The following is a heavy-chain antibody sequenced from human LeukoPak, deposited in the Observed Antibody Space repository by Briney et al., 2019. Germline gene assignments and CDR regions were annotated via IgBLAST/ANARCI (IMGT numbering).Heavy chain of an antibody. V-gene: IGHV4-30-4*08. D-gene: IGHD2-2*01. Sequence: PSETLSLTCTVSGGSISSGDYYWSWIRQPPGRGLEWIGYIYYSGSTYYNPSLKSRVTISVDTSKNQFSLKLSSVTAADTAVYYCARGIVVPAAMGFDPWGQGTLVTGSS. CDR3: ARGIVVPAAMGFDP. CDR1: GGSISSGDYY. J-gene: IGHJ5*02. CDR2: IYYSGST.